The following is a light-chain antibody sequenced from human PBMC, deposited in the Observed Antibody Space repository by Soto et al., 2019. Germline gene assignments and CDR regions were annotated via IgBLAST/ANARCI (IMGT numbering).Light chain of an antibody. CDR2: GAS. Sequence: ETVLTQSPATLSLSPGDRATLSCRASRRISSYLAWYQQKAGQAPRLLIYGASNRATGIPDRFSGSGSGTDFTLTISRLEPEDFAVYYCQQYGSSGTFGQGTKVDIK. V-gene: IGKV3-20*01. CDR3: QQYGSSGT. J-gene: IGKJ1*01. CDR1: RRISSY.